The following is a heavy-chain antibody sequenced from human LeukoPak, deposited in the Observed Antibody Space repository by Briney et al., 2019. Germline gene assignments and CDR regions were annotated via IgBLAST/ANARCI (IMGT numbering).Heavy chain of an antibody. CDR2: ISAYNGNT. CDR1: GYTFTSYG. D-gene: IGHD6-19*01. J-gene: IGHJ4*02. CDR3: AGDLPVPILGYSSGWHFDY. Sequence: ASVKVSCKASGYTFTSYGISWVRQAPGQGLEWMGWISAYNGNTNYAQKLQGRVTMTTDTSTSTAYMELRSLRSDDTAVYYCAGDLPVPILGYSSGWHFDYWGQGTLVTVSS. V-gene: IGHV1-18*04.